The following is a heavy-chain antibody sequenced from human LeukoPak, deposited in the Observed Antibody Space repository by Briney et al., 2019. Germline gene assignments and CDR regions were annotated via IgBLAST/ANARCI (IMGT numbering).Heavy chain of an antibody. CDR2: INPNSGGT. D-gene: IGHD5-18*01. CDR1: GYTFTGYY. Sequence: GASVKVSCKASGYTFTGYYMHWVRQAPGQGLEWMGWINPNSGGTNYAQKFQGRVTMTRDTSISTAYMELSRLRSDDTSVYYCARGRSDGYGQYLFDPWGQGTLVTVSS. J-gene: IGHJ5*02. CDR3: ARGRSDGYGQYLFDP. V-gene: IGHV1-2*02.